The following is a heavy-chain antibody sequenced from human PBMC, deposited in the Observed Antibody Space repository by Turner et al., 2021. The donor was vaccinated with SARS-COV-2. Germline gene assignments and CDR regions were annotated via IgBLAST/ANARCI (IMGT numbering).Heavy chain of an antibody. J-gene: IGHJ3*02. CDR3: AKDKSAEDYYDSSGYYGGGAFDI. CDR1: GFTFDDYA. CDR2: INWNSGTI. V-gene: IGHV3-9*01. D-gene: IGHD3-22*01. Sequence: EVQLVESGGGLVQPGRSLRLSCAASGFTFDDYAMHWVLQAPGKRREWVSGINWNSGTIGYADSVKGRFTISRDNAKNSLYLQMNSLRAEDTALYYCAKDKSAEDYYDSSGYYGGGAFDIWGQGTMVTVSS.